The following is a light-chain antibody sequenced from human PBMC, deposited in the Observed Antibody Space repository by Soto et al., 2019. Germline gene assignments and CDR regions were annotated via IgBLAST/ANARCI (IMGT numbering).Light chain of an antibody. CDR2: EVS. Sequence: QSALTQPASVSGSPGQSITISCTGTSSDVAGYNYVSWYQQYPGKAPKLMIYEVSNRPSGVSNRFSGSKSGNTASLTISGLQAEDEADYYCSSYTSRSTVIFGGGTKVTVL. CDR3: SSYTSRSTVI. CDR1: SSDVAGYNY. V-gene: IGLV2-14*01. J-gene: IGLJ2*01.